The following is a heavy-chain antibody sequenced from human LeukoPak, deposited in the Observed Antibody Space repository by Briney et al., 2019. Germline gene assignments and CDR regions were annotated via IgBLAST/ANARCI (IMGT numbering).Heavy chain of an antibody. J-gene: IGHJ4*02. Sequence: PSETLSLTCTVSGGSISSYYWSWIRQPPGKCLEWIGYIYYSGSTYYNPSLKSRVTISVDTSKNQFSLKLSSVTAADTAVYYCARGSTANFDYWGQRTLVTVSS. CDR2: IYYSGST. CDR1: GGSISSYY. D-gene: IGHD4-11*01. CDR3: ARGSTANFDY. V-gene: IGHV4-59*06.